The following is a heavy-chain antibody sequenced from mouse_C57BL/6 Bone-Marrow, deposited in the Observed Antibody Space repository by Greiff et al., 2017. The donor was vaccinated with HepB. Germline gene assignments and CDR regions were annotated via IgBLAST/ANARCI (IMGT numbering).Heavy chain of an antibody. J-gene: IGHJ1*03. CDR3: TLLWLRLWYFDV. CDR1: GYTFTSYW. CDR2: IYPGSGST. V-gene: IGHV1-55*01. D-gene: IGHD2-2*01. Sequence: QVQLEQPGAELVKPGASVKMSCKASGYTFTSYWITWVKQRPGQGLEWIGDIYPGSGSTNYNEKFKSKATLTVDKSSSTAYMQLSSLTSEDSAVYYCTLLWLRLWYFDVWGTGTTVTVSS.